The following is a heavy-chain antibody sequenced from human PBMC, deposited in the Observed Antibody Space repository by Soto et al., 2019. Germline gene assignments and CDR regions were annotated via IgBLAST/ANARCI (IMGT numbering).Heavy chain of an antibody. Sequence: EVQLVESGGSLLQPGGSLRLSCEASGFTFSSHWMHWVRQTPGKGLVWVSRVNFDGTTTNYADSVKGRLTISRDNAKNTVYLQMNSLRAEDTAVYYCARGGSGTYKLDNWGQGTLVTVSA. J-gene: IGHJ4*02. D-gene: IGHD3-10*01. CDR3: ARGGSGTYKLDN. CDR1: GFTFSSHW. V-gene: IGHV3-74*01. CDR2: VNFDGTTT.